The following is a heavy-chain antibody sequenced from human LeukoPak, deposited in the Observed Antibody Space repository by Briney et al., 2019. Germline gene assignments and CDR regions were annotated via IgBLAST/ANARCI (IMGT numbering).Heavy chain of an antibody. CDR2: IYANGDT. D-gene: IGHD3-10*01. CDR3: ARETRIRGVSVRESHYFYYYGMDV. CDR1: GGSIDNFY. J-gene: IGHJ6*02. V-gene: IGHV4-4*07. Sequence: TSETLSLTCTVSGGSIDNFYWTWIRQPAGRGLEWIGRIYANGDTNYNPSLRSRLTLSVATSRNQFSLSLTSVTAADTAVYYCARETRIRGVSVRESHYFYYYGMDVWSQGTTVIVSS.